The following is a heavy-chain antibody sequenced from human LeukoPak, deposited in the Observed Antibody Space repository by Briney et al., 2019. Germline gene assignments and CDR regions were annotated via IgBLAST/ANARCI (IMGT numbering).Heavy chain of an antibody. CDR2: ISAYNGNT. D-gene: IGHD2-8*01. CDR1: GYTFTSYG. CDR3: ARDTESPLGYCTNRVCLGDY. V-gene: IGHV1-18*01. Sequence: ASVKVSCKASGYTFTSYGISWVRQAPGQGLEWMGWISAYNGNTNYAQKLQGRVTMTTDTSTSTAYMELRSLRSDDTAVYYCARDTESPLGYCTNRVCLGDYWGQGTLVTVSS. J-gene: IGHJ4*02.